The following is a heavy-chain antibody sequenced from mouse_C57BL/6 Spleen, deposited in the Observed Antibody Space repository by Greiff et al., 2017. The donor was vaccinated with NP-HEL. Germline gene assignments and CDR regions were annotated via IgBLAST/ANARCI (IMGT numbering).Heavy chain of an antibody. CDR3: AKSNYYGSSYDAMDY. CDR1: GFTFSDYG. J-gene: IGHJ4*01. D-gene: IGHD1-1*01. Sequence: EVQRVESGGGLVKPGGSLKLSCAASGFTFSDYGMHWVRQAPEKGLEWVAYISSGSSTIYYADTVKGRFTISRDNAKNTLFLQMTSLRSEDTAMYYCAKSNYYGSSYDAMDYWGQGTSVTVSS. CDR2: ISSGSSTI. V-gene: IGHV5-17*01.